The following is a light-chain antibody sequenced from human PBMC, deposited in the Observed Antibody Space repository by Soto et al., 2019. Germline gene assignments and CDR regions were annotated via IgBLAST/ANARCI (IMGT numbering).Light chain of an antibody. J-gene: IGKJ1*01. CDR3: QQYYTFPWT. V-gene: IGKV1-8*01. CDR1: QGISSY. Sequence: AIRMTQSPSSLSASAGDKVTITCRASQGISSYLAWFQQKPGKPPKLLMSATSTLQSDVPSRFRGSGSGTDFTLTSGCLQSDDFATYYCQQYYTFPWTFGQGTNVEIK. CDR2: ATS.